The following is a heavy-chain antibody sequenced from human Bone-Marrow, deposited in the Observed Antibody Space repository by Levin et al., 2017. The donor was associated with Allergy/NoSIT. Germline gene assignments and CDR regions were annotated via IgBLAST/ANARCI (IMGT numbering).Heavy chain of an antibody. V-gene: IGHV1-18*01. D-gene: IGHD6-6*01. J-gene: IGHJ4*02. Sequence: AASVKVSCKASGYTFTNFGISWVRQAPGQGLEWMGKISANTGDTNYAHKFQDRVTITADESTSTAYMELSSLRSEDTALYYCARAHSSSSNWFEYWGQGTLVTVSS. CDR1: GYTFTNFG. CDR3: ARAHSSSSNWFEY. CDR2: ISANTGDT.